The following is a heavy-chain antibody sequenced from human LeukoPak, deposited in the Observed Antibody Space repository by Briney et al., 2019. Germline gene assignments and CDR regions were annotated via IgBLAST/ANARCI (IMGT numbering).Heavy chain of an antibody. Sequence: GGSLRLSCAASGFTVSSNYMSWVRQAPGKGLEWVSVIYSGGSTYYADSVKGRFTISRDDSKSIAYLQMNSLKTEDTAVYYCTRDPDSSGYYYVSLGFFDYWGQGTLVTVSS. J-gene: IGHJ4*02. D-gene: IGHD3-22*01. CDR1: GFTVSSNY. V-gene: IGHV3-66*01. CDR2: IYSGGST. CDR3: TRDPDSSGYYYVSLGFFDY.